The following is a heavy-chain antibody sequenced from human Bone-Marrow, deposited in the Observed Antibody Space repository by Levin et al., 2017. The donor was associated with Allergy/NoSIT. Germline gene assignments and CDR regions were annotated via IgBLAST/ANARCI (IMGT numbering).Heavy chain of an antibody. CDR1: GGSISSGGYY. V-gene: IGHV4-31*03. D-gene: IGHD6-6*01. CDR3: ARATKYSNWGWFDP. Sequence: PSETLSLTCTVSGGSISSGGYYWSWIRQHPGKGLEWIGDIYYSGSSYYNPSLKSRITISVDTSKNQFSLKLNYVTAADTAVYYCARATKYSNWGWFDPWGQGTLVTDSS. J-gene: IGHJ5*02. CDR2: IYYSGSS.